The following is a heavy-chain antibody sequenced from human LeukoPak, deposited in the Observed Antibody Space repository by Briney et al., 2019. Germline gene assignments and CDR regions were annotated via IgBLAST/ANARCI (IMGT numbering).Heavy chain of an antibody. D-gene: IGHD4-23*01. J-gene: IGHJ4*02. CDR1: GFTFSSYG. CDR3: ARPTVVTGIDY. V-gene: IGHV3-30*03. CDR2: ISYDGSNK. Sequence: GRSLRLSCAASGFTFSSYGMHWVRQAPGKGLEWVAVISYDGSNKYYADSVKGRFTISRDNSKNTLYLQMNSLRAEDTAVYYCARPTVVTGIDYWGQETLVTVSS.